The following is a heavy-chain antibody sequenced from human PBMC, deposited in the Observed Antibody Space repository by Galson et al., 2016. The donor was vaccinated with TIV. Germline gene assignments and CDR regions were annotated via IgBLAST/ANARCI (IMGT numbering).Heavy chain of an antibody. V-gene: IGHV3-66*02. CDR2: IYTGGST. Sequence: LRLSCAASGFTVSDNYMTWVRRAPGKGLEWVSMIYTGGSTYYADSVKGRFTISRDNSKNTLYLRMNSLRAEDTAVYYCARERRFCGNECYLYYYYGMDVWGQGTTVTVSS. CDR1: GFTVSDNY. D-gene: IGHD2-21*01. CDR3: ARERRFCGNECYLYYYYGMDV. J-gene: IGHJ6*01.